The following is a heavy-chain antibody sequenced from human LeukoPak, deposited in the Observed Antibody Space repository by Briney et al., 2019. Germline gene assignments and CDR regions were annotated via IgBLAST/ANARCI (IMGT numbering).Heavy chain of an antibody. Sequence: PSETLSLTCAVYGGSLSGYYWSWIRQPPGKGLEWIGEINHSGSTNYNPSLKSRVTISVDTSKNHFSLNLRSVTAADTAVYYCARRSYNSPFRYWGQGTLVTVSS. CDR2: INHSGST. V-gene: IGHV4-34*01. CDR1: GGSLSGYY. D-gene: IGHD5-24*01. J-gene: IGHJ4*02. CDR3: ARRSYNSPFRY.